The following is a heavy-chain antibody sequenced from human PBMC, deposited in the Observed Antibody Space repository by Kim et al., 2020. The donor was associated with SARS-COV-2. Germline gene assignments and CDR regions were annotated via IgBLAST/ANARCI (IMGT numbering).Heavy chain of an antibody. Sequence: GGSLRLSCAASGFTFDDYAMHWVRQAPGKGLEWVSGSSWNSGSIGYSDSVKGRFTISRDNAKNSLYLQMNSLRAEDTALYYCAKALRQYCSGGSCYCMDVWGHGTTL. CDR3: AKALRQYCSGGSCYCMDV. J-gene: IGHJ6*02. D-gene: IGHD2-15*01. V-gene: IGHV3-9*01. CDR1: GFTFDDYA. CDR2: SSWNSGSI.